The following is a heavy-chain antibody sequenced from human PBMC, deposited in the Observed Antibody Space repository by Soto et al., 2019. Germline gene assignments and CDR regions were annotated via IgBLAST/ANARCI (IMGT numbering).Heavy chain of an antibody. Sequence: QHGGSLRLSCVGSGFTFRSYAMHGVRQAPGKGLEWVAVISYDGGDIFYADSVKGRFTVSRDNSKNTVHLQMDSLRTEDTGVFYCARDLGDGYNAYGWFDPWGQGSPVTVSS. CDR3: ARDLGDGYNAYGWFDP. D-gene: IGHD5-12*01. V-gene: IGHV3-30-3*01. J-gene: IGHJ5*02. CDR1: GFTFRSYA. CDR2: ISYDGGDI.